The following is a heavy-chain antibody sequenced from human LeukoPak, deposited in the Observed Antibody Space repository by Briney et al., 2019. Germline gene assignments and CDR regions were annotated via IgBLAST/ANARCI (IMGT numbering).Heavy chain of an antibody. D-gene: IGHD6-6*01. V-gene: IGHV3-11*04. CDR2: ISSSGSTI. CDR3: ASIEYSSSFGAFDI. Sequence: PGGSLRLSCAASGFTFSDYYMSWIRQAPGKGLEWVSYISSSGSTIYYADSVKGRFTISRDNAKNSLYLQMNSLRAEDTAVYYCASIEYSSSFGAFDIWGRGTMVTVSS. CDR1: GFTFSDYY. J-gene: IGHJ3*02.